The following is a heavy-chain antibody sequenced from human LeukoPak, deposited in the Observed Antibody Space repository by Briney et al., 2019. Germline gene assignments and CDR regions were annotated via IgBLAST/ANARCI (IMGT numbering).Heavy chain of an antibody. CDR3: ARAPRNSSTMLDY. V-gene: IGHV1-46*01. CDR2: INPNDGST. Sequence: ASVKVSCKASGYSFTNYWIQWVRQAPGQGLEWVALINPNDGSTTYAHKFQGRVTMTRDTSTSTVYMDLSSLTSEDTAVYYCARAPRNSSTMLDYWGQGTLVTVSS. CDR1: GYSFTNYW. D-gene: IGHD6-13*01. J-gene: IGHJ4*02.